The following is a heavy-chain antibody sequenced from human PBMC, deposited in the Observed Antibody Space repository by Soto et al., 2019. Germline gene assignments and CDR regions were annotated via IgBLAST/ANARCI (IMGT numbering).Heavy chain of an antibody. V-gene: IGHV1-46*01. CDR3: ARNLAAGDY. Sequence: QVQLVQSGAEVKKPGASVKVSCKASGYTFTNSYIHWVRQAPGQGLEWMALLNPNGGSTNYAQNFPGRGTVTRDTSTSTVYMELTSLTSEDTAVYYCARNLAAGDYGGQGTLVTVSS. J-gene: IGHJ4*02. CDR2: LNPNGGST. CDR1: GYTFTNSY. D-gene: IGHD6-13*01.